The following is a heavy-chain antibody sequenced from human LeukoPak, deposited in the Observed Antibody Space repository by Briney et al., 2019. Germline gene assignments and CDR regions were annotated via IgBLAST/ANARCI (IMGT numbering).Heavy chain of an antibody. CDR3: AKDPVLGYCSSTSCYMDV. D-gene: IGHD2-2*01. Sequence: GGSLRLSCAASGFTFTGYGMHWVRQAPGKGLEWVAFIRYDGTNKYYADSVKGRFTISRDNSKNTLYLQMNSLRTEDTAVYYCAKDPVLGYCSSTSCYMDVWGKGTTVTVSS. CDR1: GFTFTGYG. V-gene: IGHV3-30*02. J-gene: IGHJ6*03. CDR2: IRYDGTNK.